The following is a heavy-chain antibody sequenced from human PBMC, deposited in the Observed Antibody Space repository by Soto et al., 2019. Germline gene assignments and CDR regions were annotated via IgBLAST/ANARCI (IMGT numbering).Heavy chain of an antibody. J-gene: IGHJ4*01. CDR3: ERDGHGYNY. CDR1: GGSVSSGSYY. Sequence: QVQLQESGPGLVKPSETLSVTCTVSGGSVSSGSYYWSWIRQPPGKGLEWIGYIYSSGSTSYNPSLKSRVTISVDTSKNQFSLKLSSVTAADTAVYYCERDGHGYNYWGHRTPVTVSS. CDR2: IYSSGST. V-gene: IGHV4-61*01. D-gene: IGHD5-12*01.